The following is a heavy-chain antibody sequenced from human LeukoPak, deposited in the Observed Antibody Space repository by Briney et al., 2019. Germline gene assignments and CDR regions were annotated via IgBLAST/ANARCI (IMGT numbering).Heavy chain of an antibody. CDR3: ARGLVVIPAAIRTYYYYYMDV. D-gene: IGHD2-2*02. CDR2: ISDGSTYI. J-gene: IGHJ6*03. Sequence: GGSLRLSCAASGFTFNTYSMNWVRQAPGKGLEWVSSISDGSTYIYYADSVKGRFTISRDNAKNSLYLQMNSLRADDTAEYYCARGLVVIPAAIRTYYYYYMDVWGKGTTVTVSS. V-gene: IGHV3-21*01. CDR1: GFTFNTYS.